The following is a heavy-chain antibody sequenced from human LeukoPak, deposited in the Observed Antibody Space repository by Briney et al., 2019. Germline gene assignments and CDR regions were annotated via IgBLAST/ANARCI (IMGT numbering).Heavy chain of an antibody. V-gene: IGHV1-2*02. CDR2: INPNSGGT. CDR1: GYTFTGYY. D-gene: IGHD1-14*01. CDR3: ARGVAGVYFYYYMDV. J-gene: IGHJ6*03. Sequence: ASVKVSCKASGYTFTGYYMHWVRQAPGQGLEWMGWINPNSGGTNYAQKFQGTVTMTRDTSISTAYMELSSLRSDDTAAYYCARGVAGVYFYYYMDVWGKGTTVTVSS.